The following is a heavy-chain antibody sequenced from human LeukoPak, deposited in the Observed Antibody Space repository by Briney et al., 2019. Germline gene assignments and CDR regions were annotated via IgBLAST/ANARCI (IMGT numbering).Heavy chain of an antibody. CDR3: ATDVGGAMFDY. Sequence: QSGGSLRLSCAASGLPFSNYGMSWVRQAPGKGLEWVSTISGDAGNKHYPDSVKGRFTISRDNSKNTLHLQMNDLRVDDTAIYYCATDVGGAMFDYWGQGTLVTVSS. D-gene: IGHD3-10*01. J-gene: IGHJ4*02. CDR1: GLPFSNYG. V-gene: IGHV3-23*01. CDR2: ISGDAGNK.